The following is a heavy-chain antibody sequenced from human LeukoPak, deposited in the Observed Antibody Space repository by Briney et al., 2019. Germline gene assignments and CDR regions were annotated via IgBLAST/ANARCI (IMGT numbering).Heavy chain of an antibody. CDR3: ARGFDAHNAFDI. D-gene: IGHD3-9*01. CDR2: IYYSGST. Sequence: SETLSLTCTVSGGSISSSDYYWSWIRQPPGKGLEWIGYIYYSGSTSYNPSLKSRVTISVDTSKNQFSLKLASVTAADTAVYYCARGFDAHNAFDIWGQGTMVTVSS. V-gene: IGHV4-30-4*01. CDR1: GGSISSSDYY. J-gene: IGHJ3*02.